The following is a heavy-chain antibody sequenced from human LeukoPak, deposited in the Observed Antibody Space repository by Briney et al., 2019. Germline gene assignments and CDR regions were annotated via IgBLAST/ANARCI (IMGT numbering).Heavy chain of an antibody. Sequence: SETLSLTCTVSGGSISSYYWSWIRQPAGKGLEWTGRIYTSGSTNYNPSLKSRVTMSVDTSKNQFSLKLSSVTAADTAVYYCARARTYDSSGYYYGYYYYMDVWGKGTTVTVSS. V-gene: IGHV4-4*07. D-gene: IGHD3-22*01. CDR3: ARARTYDSSGYYYGYYYYMDV. J-gene: IGHJ6*03. CDR1: GGSISSYY. CDR2: IYTSGST.